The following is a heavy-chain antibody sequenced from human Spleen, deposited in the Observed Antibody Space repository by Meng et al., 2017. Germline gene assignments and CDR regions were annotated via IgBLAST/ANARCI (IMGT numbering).Heavy chain of an antibody. CDR3: ARVVPDSWLVCFDY. Sequence: GESLKISCGASGFSFSSYWMGWVRQAPGKGLEWVANIKQDGSEKYYGDSVKGRFTISRDNAKNSLYLQINSLRAEDTAVYYCARVVPDSWLVCFDYWGQGTLVTVSS. J-gene: IGHJ4*02. D-gene: IGHD3-9*01. CDR2: IKQDGSEK. CDR1: GFSFSSYW. V-gene: IGHV3-7*01.